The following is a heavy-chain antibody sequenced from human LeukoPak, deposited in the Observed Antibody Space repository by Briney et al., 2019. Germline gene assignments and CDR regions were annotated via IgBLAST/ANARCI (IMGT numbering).Heavy chain of an antibody. CDR1: GGSISSYY. V-gene: IGHV4-59*01. J-gene: IGHJ3*02. Sequence: SETLSLTYTVSGGSISSYYWSWIRQPPGKGLEWIGYIYYSGSTNYNPSLKSRVTISVDTSKNQFSLKLSSVTAADTAVYYCARDLMFRRNKIAAAAAFDIWGQGTMVTVSS. CDR2: IYYSGST. D-gene: IGHD6-13*01. CDR3: ARDLMFRRNKIAAAAAFDI.